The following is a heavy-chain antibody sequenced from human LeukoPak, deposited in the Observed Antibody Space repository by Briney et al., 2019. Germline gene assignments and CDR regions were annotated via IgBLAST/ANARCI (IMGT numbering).Heavy chain of an antibody. CDR2: ISGSNTHT. Sequence: GGSLRLSCAASGFTFSDYYMSWIRQAPGKGLEWVSYISGSNTHTNYAESVKGRFTISRDNAKNSLYLQMNSLRAEDTAVYYCARICVSGGIYCRAFDIWGQGTMVTVSS. CDR3: ARICVSGGIYCRAFDI. V-gene: IGHV3-11*03. D-gene: IGHD5/OR15-5a*01. J-gene: IGHJ3*02. CDR1: GFTFSDYY.